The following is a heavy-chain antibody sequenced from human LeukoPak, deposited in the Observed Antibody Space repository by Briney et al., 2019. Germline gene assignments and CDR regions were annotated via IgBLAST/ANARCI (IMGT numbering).Heavy chain of an antibody. CDR3: ARRSHSPLGSPY. V-gene: IGHV4-39*01. J-gene: IGHJ4*01. CDR1: GASITASGFY. CDR2: LYYGATN. D-gene: IGHD3-10*01. Sequence: PPETLSLTCSVSGASITASGFYWAWVRRPPGKGLEWIGSLYYGATNYYNPSLQSRVTISVDTSKNQFSLDLASVTAADTAVYYCARRSHSPLGSPYWGQGTQVTVSS.